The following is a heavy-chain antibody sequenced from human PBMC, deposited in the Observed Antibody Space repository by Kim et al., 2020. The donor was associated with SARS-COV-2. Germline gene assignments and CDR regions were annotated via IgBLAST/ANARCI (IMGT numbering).Heavy chain of an antibody. V-gene: IGHV1-18*01. CDR3: ARDLRYSSGWLGRLSYYYYGMDV. Sequence: ASVKVSCKASGYTFTSYGISWVRQAPGQGLEWMGWISAYNGNTNYAQKLQGRVTMTTDTSTSTAYMELRSLRSDDTAVYYCARDLRYSSGWLGRLSYYYYGMDVWGQGTTVTVSS. CDR2: ISAYNGNT. CDR1: GYTFTSYG. J-gene: IGHJ6*02. D-gene: IGHD6-19*01.